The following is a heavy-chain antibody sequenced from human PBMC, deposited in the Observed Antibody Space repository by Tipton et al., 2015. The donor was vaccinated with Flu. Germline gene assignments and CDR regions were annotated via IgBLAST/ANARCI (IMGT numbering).Heavy chain of an antibody. V-gene: IGHV3-11*01. D-gene: IGHD3-22*01. Sequence: SLRLSCAASGFTFSDYYMSWIRQAPGKGLEWVSHISSSGGIINYADSVKGRFSISRDNAKNSLYLQMNSLRADDTAVYYCANLNYLDSSADGRAFDIWGQGTVVTVSS. CDR2: ISSSGGII. J-gene: IGHJ3*02. CDR3: ANLNYLDSSADGRAFDI. CDR1: GFTFSDYY.